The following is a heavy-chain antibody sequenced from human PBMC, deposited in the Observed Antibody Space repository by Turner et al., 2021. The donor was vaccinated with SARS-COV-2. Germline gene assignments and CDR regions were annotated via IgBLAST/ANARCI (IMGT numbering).Heavy chain of an antibody. D-gene: IGHD3-22*01. J-gene: IGHJ4*02. CDR3: ARHKGDYDSSELLG. V-gene: IGHV4-39*01. CDR1: GGSISSSSYY. Sequence: QLQLQESGPGLVKPSETLSLTCTVPGGSISSSSYYWGWFRQPPGKGLEWIGSIYYSGSTYYNPSLKSRVTISVDTSKNQFSLKLSSVTAADTAVYYCARHKGDYDSSELLGWGQGTLVTVSS. CDR2: IYYSGST.